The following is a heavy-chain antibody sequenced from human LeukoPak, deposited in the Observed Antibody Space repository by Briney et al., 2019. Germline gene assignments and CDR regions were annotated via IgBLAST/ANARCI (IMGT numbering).Heavy chain of an antibody. Sequence: GGSLRLSCAASGFTFSSSGMNWVRQAPGKGLEWVSYISSATSTIYYADSVKGRFTISRDNAKNSLYLQMNSLRAEDTAVYYCARDVTYYGGDWFDPRGQGTLVTVSS. CDR1: GFTFSSSG. CDR3: ARDVTYYGGDWFDP. V-gene: IGHV3-48*04. J-gene: IGHJ5*02. CDR2: ISSATSTI. D-gene: IGHD4-23*01.